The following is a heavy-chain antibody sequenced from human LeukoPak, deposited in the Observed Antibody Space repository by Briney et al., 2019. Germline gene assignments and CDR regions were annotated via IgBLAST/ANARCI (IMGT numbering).Heavy chain of an antibody. V-gene: IGHV3-23*01. D-gene: IGHD3-16*01. CDR2: ISGSGGST. CDR1: GFTFSSYA. J-gene: IGHJ4*02. CDR3: AKNSLLWLPQNYYFDY. Sequence: GGSLRLSCAASGFTFSSYAMSWVRQAPGKGLEWVSAISGSGGSTYYADSVKGRFTISRDNSKNTLYLQMNSLRAEDTAVYYCAKNSLLWLPQNYYFDYWGQGTLVTVSS.